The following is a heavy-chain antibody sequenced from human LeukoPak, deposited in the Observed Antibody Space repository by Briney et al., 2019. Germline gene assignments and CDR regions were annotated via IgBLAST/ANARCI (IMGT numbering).Heavy chain of an antibody. D-gene: IGHD2-2*01. CDR1: GGTFSSYT. Sequence: SVKVSCKASGGTFSSYTIRWVRQAPGQGLEWMGRIIPILGIANYAQKFQGRVTITADKSTSTAYMELSSLRSEDTAVYYCARVVPAASEDAFDIWGQGTMVTVSS. CDR3: ARVVPAASEDAFDI. V-gene: IGHV1-69*02. J-gene: IGHJ3*02. CDR2: IIPILGIA.